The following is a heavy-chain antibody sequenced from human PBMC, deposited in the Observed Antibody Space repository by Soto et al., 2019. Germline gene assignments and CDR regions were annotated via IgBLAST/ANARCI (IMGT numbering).Heavy chain of an antibody. J-gene: IGHJ6*02. CDR1: GDSFTSDW. V-gene: IGHV5-51*01. Sequence: PVESLKISCSGSGDSFTSDWIGWVRQMPWKGLEWMGIIYPGDSDTRYSPSFQGQVTISADKSISTAYLQWSSLKASDTAMYYCARRGIAAAGIGYYYGMDVWGQGTTVTVSS. CDR2: IYPGDSDT. CDR3: ARRGIAAAGIGYYYGMDV. D-gene: IGHD6-13*01.